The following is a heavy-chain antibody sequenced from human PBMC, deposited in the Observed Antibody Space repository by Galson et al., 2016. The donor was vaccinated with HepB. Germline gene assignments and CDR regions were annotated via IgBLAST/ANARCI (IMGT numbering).Heavy chain of an antibody. CDR2: IYPGDSDT. J-gene: IGHJ5*02. D-gene: IGHD3-3*01. V-gene: IGHV5-51*01. CDR3: ARSLYYDFWSGQKGGFDP. Sequence: QSGAEVKKPGESLKISCKGSGYGFANYWIGWVRQMPGKGLEWMGIIYPGDSDTRYGPSFEGQVTISADKSIDTAYLQWSSLKASDTAMYYCARSLYYDFWSGQKGGFDPWGQGTLVTVSS. CDR1: GYGFANYW.